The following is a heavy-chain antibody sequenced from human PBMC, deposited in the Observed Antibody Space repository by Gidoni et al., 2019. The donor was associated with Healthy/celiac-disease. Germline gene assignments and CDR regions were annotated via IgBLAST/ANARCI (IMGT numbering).Heavy chain of an antibody. V-gene: IGHV4-34*01. J-gene: IGHJ2*01. CDR3: SIKGGGILLRYFDWYRYFDL. CDR2: INHRGST. D-gene: IGHD3-9*01. CDR1: GGSFSGYY. Sequence: QVQLQQWGAGLLKTAETLSLTSAAYGGSFSGYYWIGEINHRGSTNYIPSLKSRVPISVDTAKNQFSLKLRSVTAADSAVYYCSIKGGGILLRYFDWYRYFDLWGRGTLVTVSS.